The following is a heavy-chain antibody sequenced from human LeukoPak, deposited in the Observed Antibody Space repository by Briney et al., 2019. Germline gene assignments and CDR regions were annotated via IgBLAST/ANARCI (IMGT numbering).Heavy chain of an antibody. CDR1: GLSVSDNY. D-gene: IGHD5-12*01. Sequence: GGSLRLSCAASGLSVSDNYMNWVRQAPGKGLEWVSVIYSGGRTHYADSVKGRFTLSRDNSKNTLYLQMNNLRAEDTAVYYCAGPLATDAFDIWGQGTMVIVSS. CDR3: AGPLATDAFDI. J-gene: IGHJ3*02. V-gene: IGHV3-53*01. CDR2: IYSGGRT.